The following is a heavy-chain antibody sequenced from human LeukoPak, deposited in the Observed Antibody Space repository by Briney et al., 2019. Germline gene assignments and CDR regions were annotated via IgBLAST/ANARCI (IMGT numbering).Heavy chain of an antibody. Sequence: PGGSLRPSCAASGFTFSSYWMSWVRQAPGKGLEWVANIKQDGSEKYYVDSVKGRFTISRDNAKNSLYLQMNSLRAEDTAVYYCARGLEVVPAARGYWGQGTLVTVSS. CDR1: GFTFSSYW. CDR3: ARGLEVVPAARGY. V-gene: IGHV3-7*01. CDR2: IKQDGSEK. D-gene: IGHD2-2*01. J-gene: IGHJ4*02.